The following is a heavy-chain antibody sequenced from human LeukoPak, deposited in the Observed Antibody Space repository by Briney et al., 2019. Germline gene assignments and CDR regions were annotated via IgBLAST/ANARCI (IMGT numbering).Heavy chain of an antibody. V-gene: IGHV3-21*01. D-gene: IGHD6-13*01. CDR2: ISSSSGYI. J-gene: IGHJ6*03. CDR3: ATVIAYRGYMDV. CDR1: GFTFSSYN. Sequence: GGSLRLSCAASGFTFSSYNMNWVRQAPGKGLEWVSFISSSSGYIYYADSVKGRFTISRDNAKNSLYLLMNSLRAEDTAVYYCATVIAYRGYMDVWGKGTTVTVSS.